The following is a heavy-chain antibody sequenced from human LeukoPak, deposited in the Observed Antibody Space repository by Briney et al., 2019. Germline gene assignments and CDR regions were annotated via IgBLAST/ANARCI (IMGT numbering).Heavy chain of an antibody. D-gene: IGHD3-16*02. CDR1: GFTFSSYE. CDR3: ARTRFGAVIVGTDY. Sequence: GGSLRLSCAVSGFTFSSYEMNWVRQAPGKGLEWVSYISSRATTIYYADSVKGRFTTSRDNAKNSLYLQMNSLRAEDTGVYYCARTRFGAVIVGTDYWGQGTLVTVSS. J-gene: IGHJ4*02. V-gene: IGHV3-48*03. CDR2: ISSRATTI.